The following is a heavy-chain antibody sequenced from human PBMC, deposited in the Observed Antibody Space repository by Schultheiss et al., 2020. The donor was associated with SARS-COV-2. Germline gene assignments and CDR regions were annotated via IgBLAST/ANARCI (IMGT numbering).Heavy chain of an antibody. CDR2: IKQDGSEK. V-gene: IGHV3-7*03. CDR1: GFTFSTYW. J-gene: IGHJ6*02. D-gene: IGHD3-10*01. Sequence: GESLKISCAASGFTFSTYWMSWVRQAPGKGLEWVANIKQDGSEKYYVDSVKGRFTISRDNAKNSLYLQMNSLRAEDTAVYYCARAGQYPFGMDVWGQGTTVTVSS. CDR3: ARAGQYPFGMDV.